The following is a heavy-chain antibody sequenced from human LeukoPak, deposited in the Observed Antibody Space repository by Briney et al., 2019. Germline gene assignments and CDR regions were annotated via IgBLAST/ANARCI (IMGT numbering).Heavy chain of an antibody. CDR1: GFTFSSYG. J-gene: IGHJ4*02. D-gene: IGHD6-19*01. CDR2: ISGSGGST. CDR3: AKSGIAVAGDYFDY. V-gene: IGHV3-23*01. Sequence: GGSLRLSCAASGFTFSSYGMHWVRQAPGKGLEWVSAISGSGGSTYYADSVKGRFTISRDNSKNTLYLQMNSLRVEDTAVYYCAKSGIAVAGDYFDYWGQGTLVTVSS.